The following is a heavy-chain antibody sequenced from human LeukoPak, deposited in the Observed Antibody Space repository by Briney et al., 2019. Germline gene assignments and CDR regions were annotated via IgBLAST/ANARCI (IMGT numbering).Heavy chain of an antibody. J-gene: IGHJ4*02. CDR1: GFTLSSYA. CDR2: ISGSGGST. V-gene: IGHV3-23*01. D-gene: IGHD3-9*01. CDR3: AKVVTGYWYFDY. Sequence: GGSLRLSCAASGFTLSSYAMSWVRQAPGKGLEWVSGISGSGGSTYYADSVKGRFTISRDNSKNTQHLQMNSLRAEDTALYYCAKVVTGYWYFDYWGQGTLVTVSS.